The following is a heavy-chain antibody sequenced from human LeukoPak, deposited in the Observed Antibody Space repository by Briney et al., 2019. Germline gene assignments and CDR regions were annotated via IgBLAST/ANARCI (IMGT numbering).Heavy chain of an antibody. Sequence: GESLKISCKGSGYSFTNYWIGWVRQMPGKGLEWMGFIYTSDSDTRYSPSFQGQVTMSADKSISTAYLQWSSLKASDTAMYYCARAWAYCSSTSCYGDGMDVWGQGTTVTVSS. D-gene: IGHD2-2*01. CDR3: ARAWAYCSSTSCYGDGMDV. J-gene: IGHJ6*02. CDR2: IYTSDSDT. CDR1: GYSFTNYW. V-gene: IGHV5-51*01.